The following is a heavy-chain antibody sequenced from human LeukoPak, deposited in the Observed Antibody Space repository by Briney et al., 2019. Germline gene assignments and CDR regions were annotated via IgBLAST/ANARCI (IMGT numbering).Heavy chain of an antibody. CDR1: GGSISSSSYY. J-gene: IGHJ6*03. Sequence: KASETLSLTCIVSGGSISSSSYYWGWLRQPPGKGLEWIGSLSYSGTTQYNPSLKSRVTVSVDTSKNQFSLKLSSVNAADTAVYYCAMSGVVIFGPYYYMDVWGKGTTVTVSS. V-gene: IGHV4-39*01. CDR2: LSYSGTT. CDR3: AMSGVVIFGPYYYMDV. D-gene: IGHD3-3*01.